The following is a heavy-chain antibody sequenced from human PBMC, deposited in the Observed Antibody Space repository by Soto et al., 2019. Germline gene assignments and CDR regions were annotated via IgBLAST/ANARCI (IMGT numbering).Heavy chain of an antibody. V-gene: IGHV4-39*01. Sequence: QLQLQESGPALVKPSETLSLTCTVSGGYISSTLYYWGWIRQPPGKGLEWIGSIYYSGNTYYNPSLMSRLTISVDTSKNQFSLRLSSVTAADTAMYYCARQTSSRARNWFDPWGQGTLVTVSS. D-gene: IGHD6-13*01. CDR3: ARQTSSRARNWFDP. CDR1: GGYISSTLYY. CDR2: IYYSGNT. J-gene: IGHJ5*02.